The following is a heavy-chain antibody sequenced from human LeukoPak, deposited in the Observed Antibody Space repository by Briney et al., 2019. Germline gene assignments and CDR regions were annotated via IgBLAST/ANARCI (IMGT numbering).Heavy chain of an antibody. CDR3: ARYSSSLVYYYYMDV. Sequence: ASVKVSCKASGYTFTSYGISWVRQAPGQGLEWMGWISAYNGNTNYAQKLQGRVTMTTDTSTSTAYMELRSLRSDDTAVYYCARYSSSLVYYYYMDVWGKGTTVTVSS. D-gene: IGHD6-6*01. V-gene: IGHV1-18*01. CDR1: GYTFTSYG. CDR2: ISAYNGNT. J-gene: IGHJ6*03.